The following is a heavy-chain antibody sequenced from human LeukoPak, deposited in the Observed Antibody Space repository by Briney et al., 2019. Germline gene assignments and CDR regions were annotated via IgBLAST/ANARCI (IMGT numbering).Heavy chain of an antibody. D-gene: IGHD2-21*01. CDR1: GGSISSYY. Sequence: SETLSLTCTVSGGSISSYYWSWIRQPPGKGLEWIGYIYYSGSTNYNPSLKSRVTISVDTSKNQFSLKLSSVTAADTAVYCCARDDWAEYYYYGMDVWGQGTTVTVSS. CDR2: IYYSGST. J-gene: IGHJ6*02. V-gene: IGHV4-59*01. CDR3: ARDDWAEYYYYGMDV.